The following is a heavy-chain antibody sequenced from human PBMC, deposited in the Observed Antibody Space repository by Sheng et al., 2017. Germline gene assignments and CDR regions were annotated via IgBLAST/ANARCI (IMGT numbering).Heavy chain of an antibody. CDR2: ISYDGSNK. CDR3: AKDGFYRALNYMDV. D-gene: IGHD5-12*01. V-gene: IGHV3-30*18. J-gene: IGHJ6*03. CDR1: GFTFSSYG. Sequence: QVQLVESGGGVVQPGRSLRLSCAASGFTFSSYGMHWVRQAPGKGLEWVAVISYDGSNKYYADSVKGRFTISRDNSKNTLYLQMNSLRAEDTAVYYCAKDGFYRALNYMDVVGPRD.